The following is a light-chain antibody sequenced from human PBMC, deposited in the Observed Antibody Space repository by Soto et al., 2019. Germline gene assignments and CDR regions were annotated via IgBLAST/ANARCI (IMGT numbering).Light chain of an antibody. V-gene: IGKV3-15*01. CDR1: QSVSSN. CDR3: QQYTNWRT. Sequence: EIVMTQSPATLSVSPGERATLSCRASQSVSSNLAWYQHKPGQAPRLLIFDASTRATGIPTRFSGTGSGTEFTLTISSLQSEDFAVCYCQQYTNWRTFGQGTKVDIK. J-gene: IGKJ1*01. CDR2: DAS.